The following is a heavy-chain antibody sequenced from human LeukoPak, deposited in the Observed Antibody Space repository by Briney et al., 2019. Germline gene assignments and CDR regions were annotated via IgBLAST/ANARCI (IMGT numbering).Heavy chain of an antibody. V-gene: IGHV3-21*01. CDR2: ISSSYI. J-gene: IGHJ6*03. CDR3: ARDLSLHSSGWRRTYYMDV. Sequence: GGSLRHSCEASGFIFSNYWMAWVRQAPGKGLEWVSSISSSYIYYADSVKGRFTISRDNAKNSLYLQMNSLRAEDTAVYYCARDLSLHSSGWRRTYYMDVWGKGTTVTVSS. CDR1: GFIFSNYW. D-gene: IGHD6-19*01.